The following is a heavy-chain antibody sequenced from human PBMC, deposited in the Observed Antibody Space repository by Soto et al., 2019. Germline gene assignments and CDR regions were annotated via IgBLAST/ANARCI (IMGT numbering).Heavy chain of an antibody. Sequence: EVPLVESGGRLVQPGGSLRLSRAASGFTFSTYSMNWVRQAPGKGLEWISYISSSSDIIYYADSVKGRFTISRDNAKNSLFLQMSSLRDEDTAVYYCARPYSNRWSIFYGMDVWGQGTTVTVSS. J-gene: IGHJ6*02. CDR3: ARPYSNRWSIFYGMDV. CDR2: ISSSSDII. V-gene: IGHV3-48*02. CDR1: GFTFSTYS. D-gene: IGHD6-13*01.